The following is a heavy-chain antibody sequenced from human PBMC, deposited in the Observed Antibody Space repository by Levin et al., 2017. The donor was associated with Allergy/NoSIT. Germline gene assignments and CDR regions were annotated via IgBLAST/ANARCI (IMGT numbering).Heavy chain of an antibody. CDR3: ARQLDIAVAGADY. V-gene: IGHV5-10-1*01. Sequence: GESLKISCQTSGYSFTNYWINWMRQMPGEGLEWMGRIDPSDSYSNYNPSFQGHVTISVDKSISTVYLQVSGLKASDTAIYYCARQLDIAVAGADYWGQGTLVTVSS. CDR1: GYSFTNYW. D-gene: IGHD6-19*01. J-gene: IGHJ4*02. CDR2: IDPSDSYS.